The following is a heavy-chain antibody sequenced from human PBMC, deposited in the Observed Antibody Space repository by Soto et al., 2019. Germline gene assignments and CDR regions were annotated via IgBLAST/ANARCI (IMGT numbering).Heavy chain of an antibody. V-gene: IGHV4-59*08. Sequence: LSLTCTVSGGFISSYYWSWIGQPPGKGLEWIGYIYYSGSTNYNPSLKSRVTISVDTSKNQFSLKLSSVTAADTAVYYCARHSTTHDAFDIWGKGTMVTVS. CDR3: ARHSTTHDAFDI. CDR2: IYYSGST. J-gene: IGHJ3*02. CDR1: GGFISSYY. D-gene: IGHD2-2*01.